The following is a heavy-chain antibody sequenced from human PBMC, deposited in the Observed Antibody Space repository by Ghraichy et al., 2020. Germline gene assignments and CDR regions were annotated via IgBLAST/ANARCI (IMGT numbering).Heavy chain of an antibody. CDR3: ASRGQINGYSYGYLDV. J-gene: IGHJ6*02. D-gene: IGHD5-18*01. V-gene: IGHV3-66*01. CDR2: IYAGGDT. Sequence: GGSLRLSCAASGFSVSSNYMTWVRQAPRKGLEWVSLIYAGGDTYYPDSVKGRFSISRDNSKNMVFLQMDSLRAEDTAVYYCASRGQINGYSYGYLDVWGHGTTVAVSS. CDR1: GFSVSSNY.